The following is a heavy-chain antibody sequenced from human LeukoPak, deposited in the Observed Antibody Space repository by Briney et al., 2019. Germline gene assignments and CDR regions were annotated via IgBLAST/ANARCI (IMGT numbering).Heavy chain of an antibody. CDR2: INPNSGGT. CDR1: GYTFTAYY. V-gene: IGHV1-2*04. Sequence: WASVKVSCKASGYTFTAYYMHWVRQAPGQGLEWMGSINPNSGGTNYAQTFQGWVTMTRDTSISTAYMELSRLRSDDTAVYYCARGDSSGWSSGHYYGMDVWGKGTTVTVSS. CDR3: ARGDSSGWSSGHYYGMDV. J-gene: IGHJ6*04. D-gene: IGHD6-19*01.